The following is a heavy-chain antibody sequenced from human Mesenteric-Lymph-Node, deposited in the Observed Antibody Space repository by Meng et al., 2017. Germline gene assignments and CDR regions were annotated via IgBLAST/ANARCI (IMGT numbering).Heavy chain of an antibody. J-gene: IGHJ4*02. CDR1: GFTFSNSD. Sequence: GGSLKISCAASGFTFSNSDMNWVRQAPGKGLEWVSGVSWNGSRTHYADSVKGRFIISRDNSRNFLYQQMNSLRPEDMAVYYCVRAGASGWYGLVDDYWGQGTLVTVSS. CDR3: VRAGASGWYGLVDDY. D-gene: IGHD6-19*01. V-gene: IGHV3-19*01. CDR2: VSWNGSRT.